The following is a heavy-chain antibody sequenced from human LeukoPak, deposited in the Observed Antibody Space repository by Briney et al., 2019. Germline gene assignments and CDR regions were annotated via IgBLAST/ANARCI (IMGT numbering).Heavy chain of an antibody. CDR3: ARDASGWYSGKHFDY. V-gene: IGHV3-30*03. D-gene: IGHD6-19*01. J-gene: IGHJ4*02. CDR2: ISYDGSNK. Sequence: GGSLRLSCAASGFTFSNYGMYWVRQAPGKGLEWVAVISYDGSNKYYADSVKGRFTISRDNSKNTLYLQMNSLRAEDTAVYYCARDASGWYSGKHFDYWGQGTLVTVSS. CDR1: GFTFSNYG.